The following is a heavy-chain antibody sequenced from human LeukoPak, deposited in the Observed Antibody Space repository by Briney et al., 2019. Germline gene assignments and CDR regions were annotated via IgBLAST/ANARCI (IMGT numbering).Heavy chain of an antibody. Sequence: KPGGSLRLSCAASGFAFSDSDMYWVRQAPGKGLEWVGRIRSKADTYATAYTVSVKGRFTISRDDSKNTAHLQMNRLKTEDTAVYYCTRRAWGSGWGAFDIWGQGTMVTVPS. V-gene: IGHV3-73*01. D-gene: IGHD6-19*01. J-gene: IGHJ3*02. CDR1: GFAFSDSD. CDR3: TRRAWGSGWGAFDI. CDR2: IRSKADTYAT.